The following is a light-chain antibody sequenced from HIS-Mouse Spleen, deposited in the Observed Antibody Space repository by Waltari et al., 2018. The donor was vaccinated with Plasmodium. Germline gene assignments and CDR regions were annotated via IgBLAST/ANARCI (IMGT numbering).Light chain of an antibody. CDR3: AAWDDSLNGPV. Sequence: QSVLTQPPSASGTPGPRVTISCSGRRSHLGSNTVNWYQQLPGTAPKLLIYSNNQRPSGVPDRFSGSKSGTSASLAISGLQSEDEADYYCAAWDDSLNGPVFGGGTKLTVL. J-gene: IGLJ3*02. V-gene: IGLV1-44*01. CDR2: SNN. CDR1: RSHLGSNT.